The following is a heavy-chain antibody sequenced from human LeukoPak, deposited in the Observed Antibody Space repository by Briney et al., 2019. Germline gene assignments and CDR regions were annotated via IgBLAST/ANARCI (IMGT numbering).Heavy chain of an antibody. V-gene: IGHV3-23*01. CDR2: ISGSGGST. CDR1: GFTFSSHA. Sequence: PGGSLRLSCAASGFTFSSHAMSWVRQAPGKGLEWVSAISGSGGSTYYADSVKGRFTISRDNSKNTLYLQMNSLRAEDTAVYYCAKTPPSYYYDSSGYPFDYWGQGTLVTVSS. CDR3: AKTPPSYYYDSSGYPFDY. D-gene: IGHD3-22*01. J-gene: IGHJ4*02.